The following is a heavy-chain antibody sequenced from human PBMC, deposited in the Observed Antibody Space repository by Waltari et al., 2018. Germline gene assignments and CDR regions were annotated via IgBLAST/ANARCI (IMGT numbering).Heavy chain of an antibody. CDR2: NYPGEADT. J-gene: IGHJ5*02. Sequence: EVQLVQSGAEVKKPGESLKISCKGSGYSFTSYWIGWVRQMPGKGLEWMGINYPGEADTRYSPSFQGQVTSAADKSISTAYLQWSSLKASDTAMYYCASNIYGSGSYSFDPWGQGTLVTVSS. D-gene: IGHD3-10*01. CDR1: GYSFTSYW. CDR3: ASNIYGSGSYSFDP. V-gene: IGHV5-51*01.